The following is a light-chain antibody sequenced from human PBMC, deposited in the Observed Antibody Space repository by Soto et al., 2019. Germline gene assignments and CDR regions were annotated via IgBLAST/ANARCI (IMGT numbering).Light chain of an antibody. Sequence: DIVMTQSPESLAVSLGERATINCKSNQSVLFSSTGRNYLAWYQQKPGLPPKLIMSWASTRESGVPDRFSGGGSGTDFTLHITSLQAEDVATYYCQHYYSAPYSFGQGTTLQMK. CDR1: QSVLFSSTGRNY. CDR3: QHYYSAPYS. J-gene: IGKJ2*01. V-gene: IGKV4-1*01. CDR2: WAS.